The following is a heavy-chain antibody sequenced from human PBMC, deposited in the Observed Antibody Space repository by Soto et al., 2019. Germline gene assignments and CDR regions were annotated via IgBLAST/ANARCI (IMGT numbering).Heavy chain of an antibody. D-gene: IGHD2-15*01. CDR3: ARDVVRSTAGDS. CDR2: IIPIFTRT. CDR1: GGTFSTSS. J-gene: IGHJ4*02. Sequence: QVQLVQSGPEVQKPGASVRVSCKASGGTFSTSSFVWVRQGPGQGLEWMGGIIPIFTRTNFAQKFQGRVTFSADESTRTTYMELRSLTSEDTAIYYCARDVVRSTAGDSWGQGTLVTVSS. V-gene: IGHV1-69*13.